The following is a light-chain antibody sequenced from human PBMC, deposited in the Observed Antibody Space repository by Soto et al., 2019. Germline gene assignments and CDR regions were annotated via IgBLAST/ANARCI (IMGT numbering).Light chain of an antibody. CDR2: DAS. Sequence: AIQLTQSPSSLSASVGDRVTITCLASQGISNAVAWYQQKPGKAPELLIYDASSLQSGVPSRFSGSGSGTDFTLTINSLQPEDSAHYYCQQFNSKPLTFGGGTTVQI. J-gene: IGKJ4*01. CDR3: QQFNSKPLT. V-gene: IGKV1-13*02. CDR1: QGISNA.